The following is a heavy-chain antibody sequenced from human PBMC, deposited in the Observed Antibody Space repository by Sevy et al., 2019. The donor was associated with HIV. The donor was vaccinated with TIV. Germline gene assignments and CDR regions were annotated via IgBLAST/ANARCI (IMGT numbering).Heavy chain of an antibody. CDR2: LKHRAYAGTL. V-gene: IGHV3-49*04. CDR1: GFIFGDYA. J-gene: IGHJ4*02. D-gene: IGHD2-8*01. Sequence: GGSLRLSCTASGFIFGDYAMSWVRQAPGKGLEWVAFLKHRAYAGTLDYAAPGKGRFTISEDDSKSVARLQMNDLKTEERAIYNGPRWKGAQSIFDYSGQGALVTVSS. CDR3: PRWKGAQSIFDY.